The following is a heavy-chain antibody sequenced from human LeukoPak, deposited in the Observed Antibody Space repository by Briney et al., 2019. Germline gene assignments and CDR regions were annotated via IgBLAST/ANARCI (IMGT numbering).Heavy chain of an antibody. CDR1: GYTFTSYY. J-gene: IGHJ6*03. CDR3: ARDARGHGWLVRWDKPYYYDSSGYFYYYYMDV. CDR2: INPSGGST. D-gene: IGHD3-22*01. Sequence: GASVKVSCKASGYTFTSYYMHWVRQAPGQGLEWMGIINPSGGSTSYAQNFQGRVTMTRDTSTSTVYMELSSLRSEDTAVYYCARDARGHGWLVRWDKPYYYDSSGYFYYYYMDVWGKGTTVTVSS. V-gene: IGHV1-46*01.